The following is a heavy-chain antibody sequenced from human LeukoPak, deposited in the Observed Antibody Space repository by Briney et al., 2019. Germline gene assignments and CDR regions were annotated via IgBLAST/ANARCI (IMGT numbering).Heavy chain of an antibody. D-gene: IGHD3-10*01. CDR1: GYTFTSYD. V-gene: IGHV1-8*01. CDR3: ARGEEFGESFDY. J-gene: IGHJ4*02. CDR2: MNPNSGNT. Sequence: ASVKVSCKASGYTFTSYDINWVRQATGQGLEWMGWMNPNSGNTGYAQKFQGRVTMTRNTSISTAYMELSSLRSEDTAVYYCARGEEFGESFDYWGQGTLVTVSS.